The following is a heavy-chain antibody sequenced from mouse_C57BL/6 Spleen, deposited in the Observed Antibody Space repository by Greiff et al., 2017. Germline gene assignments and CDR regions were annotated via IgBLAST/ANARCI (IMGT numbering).Heavy chain of an antibody. Sequence: VKLMESGAELVKPGASVKISCKASGYAFSSYWMNWVKQRPGKGLEWIGQIYPGDGDTNYNGKFKGKATLTADKSSSTAYMQLSSLTSEDSAVYVCARGRGTTVVVPAYWGQGTLVTVSA. CDR2: IYPGDGDT. V-gene: IGHV1-80*01. CDR1: GYAFSSYW. CDR3: ARGRGTTVVVPAY. D-gene: IGHD1-1*01. J-gene: IGHJ3*01.